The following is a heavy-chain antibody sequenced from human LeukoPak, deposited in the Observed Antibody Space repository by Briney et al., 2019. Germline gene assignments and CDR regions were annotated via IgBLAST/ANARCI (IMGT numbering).Heavy chain of an antibody. CDR1: GGSISSYY. CDR2: IYYSGST. J-gene: IGHJ4*02. CDR3: ARGSSGWYQSDY. V-gene: IGHV4-59*01. Sequence: SETLSPTCTVSGGSISSYYWSWIRQPPGKGLEWIGYIYYSGSTNYNPSLKSRVTISVDTSKNQFSLKLSSVTAADTAVYYCARGSSGWYQSDYWGQGTLVTVSS. D-gene: IGHD6-19*01.